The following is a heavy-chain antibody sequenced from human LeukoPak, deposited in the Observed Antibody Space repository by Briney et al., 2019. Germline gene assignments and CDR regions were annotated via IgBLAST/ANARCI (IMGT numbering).Heavy chain of an antibody. V-gene: IGHV4-34*01. Sequence: SETLSLTCAVYGGSFSGYYWSWIRQPPGKGLEWIGEINHSGSTNYNPSLKSRVTISVDTSKNQFSLKLSSVTAADTAVYYCAPRRDYYGSSGYYYEGYWGQGTLVTVSS. J-gene: IGHJ4*02. CDR2: INHSGST. D-gene: IGHD3-22*01. CDR3: APRRDYYGSSGYYYEGY. CDR1: GGSFSGYY.